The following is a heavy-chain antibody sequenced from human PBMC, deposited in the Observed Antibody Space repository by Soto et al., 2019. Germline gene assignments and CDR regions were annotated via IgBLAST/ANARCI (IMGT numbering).Heavy chain of an antibody. J-gene: IGHJ3*01. CDR1: GFSFRNYG. V-gene: IGHV3-33*01. CDR2: IWYDGSKR. D-gene: IGHD6-19*01. CDR3: ARGWGSGVHLSGLDV. Sequence: QEQLVESGGGVVQPGRSLRLSCAASGFSFRNYGIHWVRQAPGKGLDWVAVIWYDGSKRYYADSVRGRFTISRDNSGNTVHLQMDSLRAEDTAVYYCARGWGSGVHLSGLDVWGQGTTVVVS.